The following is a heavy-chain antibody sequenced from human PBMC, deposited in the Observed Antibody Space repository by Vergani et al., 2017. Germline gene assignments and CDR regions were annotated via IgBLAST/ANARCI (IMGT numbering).Heavy chain of an antibody. V-gene: IGHV1-69*04. CDR3: ARDGWERATAIPFDY. D-gene: IGHD5-24*01. CDR1: GGTFSSYA. CDR2: IIPSLGIA. Sequence: QVQLVQSGAEVKKPGSSVKVSCKASGGTFSSYAISWVRQAPGQGLEWVGRIIPSLGIANYAQKFQGRVSITADKSTSAAYMELSSLRSEDTAVYYCARDGWERATAIPFDYWGQGTLVTVSS. J-gene: IGHJ4*02.